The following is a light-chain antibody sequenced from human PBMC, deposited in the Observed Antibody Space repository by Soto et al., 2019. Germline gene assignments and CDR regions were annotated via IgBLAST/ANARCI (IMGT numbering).Light chain of an antibody. CDR3: AAWDDSLDGGV. V-gene: IGLV1-40*01. J-gene: IGLJ3*02. CDR2: GNS. Sequence: QSVLTQPPSVSGAPGQRVTISCTGRRSNIGAGYDVHWYQHLPGTAPKLLISGNSNRPSGVPDRFSGSKSGTSASLAITGLQADDEADYYCAAWDDSLDGGVFGGGTKLTVL. CDR1: RSNIGAGYD.